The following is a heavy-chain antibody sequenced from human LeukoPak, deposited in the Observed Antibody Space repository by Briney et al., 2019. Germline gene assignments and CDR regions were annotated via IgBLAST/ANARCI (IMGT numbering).Heavy chain of an antibody. Sequence: GASVKVSCKASGYTFTSYAMHWVRQAPGQRLEWMGWINAGNGNTKYSQKFQGRVTITRDTSASTAYMELSSLRSEDTAVYYCARDNEVGASTIYYFDYWGQGTLVTVSS. V-gene: IGHV1-3*01. CDR3: ARDNEVGASTIYYFDY. CDR1: GYTFTSYA. CDR2: INAGNGNT. D-gene: IGHD1-26*01. J-gene: IGHJ4*02.